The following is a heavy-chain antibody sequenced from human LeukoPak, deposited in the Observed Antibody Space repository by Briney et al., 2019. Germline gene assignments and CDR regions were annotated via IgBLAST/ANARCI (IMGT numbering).Heavy chain of an antibody. CDR1: GYTFTSYD. CDR2: MNPNSGNT. V-gene: IGHV1-8*01. J-gene: IGHJ4*02. D-gene: IGHD3-22*01. CDR3: ARLEYYYDSSGYTGFDY. Sequence: ASVKVSCKASGYTFTSYDINWVRQATGQGLEWMGWMNPNSGNTGCAQKFQGRVTMTRNTSISTAYMELSSLRSEDTAVYYCARLEYYYDSSGYTGFDYWGQGTLVTVSS.